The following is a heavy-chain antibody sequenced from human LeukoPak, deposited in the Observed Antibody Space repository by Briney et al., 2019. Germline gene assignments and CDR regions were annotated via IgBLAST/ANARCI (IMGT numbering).Heavy chain of an antibody. CDR1: GYTFTGYY. CDR3: AREVVTMVRGVSGPFDY. J-gene: IGHJ4*02. V-gene: IGHV1-2*02. D-gene: IGHD3-10*01. Sequence: ASAKVSCKASGYTFTGYYMHWVRQAPGQGLEWMGWINPNSGGTNYVQKFQGRVTMTRDTSISTAYMELSRLRSDDTAVYYCAREVVTMVRGVSGPFDYWGQGTLVTVSS. CDR2: INPNSGGT.